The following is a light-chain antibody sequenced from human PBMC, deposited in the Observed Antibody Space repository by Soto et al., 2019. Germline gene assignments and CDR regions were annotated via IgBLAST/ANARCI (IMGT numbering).Light chain of an antibody. J-gene: IGKJ1*01. CDR3: QRYDSLRT. Sequence: EIVLTQSPATLSLSPGERATLSCRASQSVSSNLAWYQQKPGQAPRLLIYGASNRATGIPDRCSGSGSGTDFTLTITRLEPEDFAMYYCQRYDSLRTFGQGTKVDIK. CDR1: QSVSSN. CDR2: GAS. V-gene: IGKV3-20*01.